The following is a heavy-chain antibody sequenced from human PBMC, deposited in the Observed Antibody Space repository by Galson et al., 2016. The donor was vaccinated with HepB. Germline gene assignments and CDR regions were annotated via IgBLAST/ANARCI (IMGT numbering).Heavy chain of an antibody. J-gene: IGHJ5*02. CDR1: GGSISSSSYY. V-gene: IGHV4-39*01. CDR3: AIHRITIFGVVMGWFDP. CDR2: SYYSGST. D-gene: IGHD3-3*01. Sequence: ETLSLTCTVSGGSISSSSYYWGWIRQPPGKGLEWIGSSYYSGSTYYNPSLKSRVTISVATSKNHFSLKLSSVTAADTAVYYCAIHRITIFGVVMGWFDPWGQGTLVTVSS.